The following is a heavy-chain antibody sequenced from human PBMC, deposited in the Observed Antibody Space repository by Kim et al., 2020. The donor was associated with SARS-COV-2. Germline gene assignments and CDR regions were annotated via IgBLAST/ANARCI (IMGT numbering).Heavy chain of an antibody. CDR2: MNPNSGNT. Sequence: ASVKVSCKASGYTFTSYDINWVRQATGQGLEWMGWMNPNSGNTDFAQKFQGRVTMTRNTSISTAYMELSSLRSEDTAVYYCARGDFWSGSVYYYYMGVWGKGTTVTVSS. CDR1: GYTFTSYD. D-gene: IGHD3-3*01. V-gene: IGHV1-8*01. J-gene: IGHJ6*03. CDR3: ARGDFWSGSVYYYYMGV.